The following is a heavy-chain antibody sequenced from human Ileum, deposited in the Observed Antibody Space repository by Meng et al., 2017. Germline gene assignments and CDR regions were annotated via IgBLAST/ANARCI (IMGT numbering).Heavy chain of an antibody. J-gene: IGHJ4*02. D-gene: IGHD6-13*01. V-gene: IGHV1-69*06. CDR3: ARVAAAGRN. CDR2: IIPIFGSA. Sequence: AQMVQSGAEGRRLGSSVKVSCKASGGTFSSFAISGVRQAPGQGLEWMGGIIPIFGSADYAQKFQGRVTITADKSTSTAYMELSSLRSEDTAVYYCARVAAAGRNWGQGTLVTVSS. CDR1: GGTFSSFA.